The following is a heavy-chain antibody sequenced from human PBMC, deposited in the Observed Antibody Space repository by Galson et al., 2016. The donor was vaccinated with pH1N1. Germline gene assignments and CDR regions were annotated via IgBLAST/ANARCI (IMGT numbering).Heavy chain of an antibody. CDR2: ISNSGDDT. V-gene: IGHV3-23*01. CDR3: ARGGAIGPNYNDGEVSS. D-gene: IGHD5-18*01. CDR1: GFSFSTYG. J-gene: IGHJ5*02. Sequence: SLRLSCAASGFSFSTYGMSWVRPAPGKGLDWVSGISNSGDDTFYAHTVRGRFPISRDNSKNTLYLQMNSLTAVDTAIYYCARGGAIGPNYNDGEVSSWGQGALVTVSS.